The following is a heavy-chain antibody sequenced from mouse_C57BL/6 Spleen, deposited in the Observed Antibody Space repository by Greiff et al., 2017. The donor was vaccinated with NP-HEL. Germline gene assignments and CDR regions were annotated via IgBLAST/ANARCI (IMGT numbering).Heavy chain of an antibody. D-gene: IGHD1-1*01. CDR3: ATTTVVAEDYAMDY. V-gene: IGHV1-69*01. CDR1: GYTFTSYW. J-gene: IGHJ4*01. Sequence: QVQLQQPGAELVMPGASVKLSCKASGYTFTSYWMHWVKQRPGQGLEWIGEIDPSDSYTNYNQKFKGKSTLTVDKSSSTAYMQLSSLTSEDSAVYDCATTTVVAEDYAMDYWGQGTSVTVSS. CDR2: IDPSDSYT.